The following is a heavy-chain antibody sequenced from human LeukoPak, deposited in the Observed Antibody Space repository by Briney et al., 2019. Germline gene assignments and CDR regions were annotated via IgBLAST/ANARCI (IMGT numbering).Heavy chain of an antibody. Sequence: SETLSLTRTVSGGSISSSSYYWGWIRQPPGKGLEWIGSIYYSGSTYYNPSLKSRVTISVDTSKNQFSLKLSSVTATDTAVYYCARMGRGATYDPWGQGTLVTVSS. CDR2: IYYSGST. CDR1: GGSISSSSYY. D-gene: IGHD1-26*01. CDR3: ARMGRGATYDP. J-gene: IGHJ5*02. V-gene: IGHV4-39*01.